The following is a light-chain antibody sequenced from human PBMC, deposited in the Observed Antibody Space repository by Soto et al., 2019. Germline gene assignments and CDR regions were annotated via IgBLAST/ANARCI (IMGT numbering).Light chain of an antibody. V-gene: IGKV2D-26*03. Sequence: EIVMTQTPLSLSITPGEQASMSCRSSQSLLHSDGYTYLYWYLQKPGQPPQLLIYEVSNRFSGVPDRFSGSGSGTDFTLTISCLQSEDFATYYCQQYYSFPPTFGQGTKVDIK. CDR1: QSLLHSDGYTY. J-gene: IGKJ1*01. CDR3: QQYYSFPPT. CDR2: EVS.